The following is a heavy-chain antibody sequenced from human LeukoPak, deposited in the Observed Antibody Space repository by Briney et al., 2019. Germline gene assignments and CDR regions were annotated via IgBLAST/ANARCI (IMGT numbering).Heavy chain of an antibody. CDR3: ARDRYSSSWYVPLDP. CDR2: IYYSGST. Sequence: PSETLSLTCTVSGGSIRSYSWSWIRPPPQKGLEWIGYIYYSGSTNYNPSLKSRVTISVDTSKNQFSLKLSSVTAADTAVYYCARDRYSSSWYVPLDPWGQGTLVAVSS. V-gene: IGHV4-59*01. CDR1: GGSIRSYS. D-gene: IGHD6-13*01. J-gene: IGHJ5*02.